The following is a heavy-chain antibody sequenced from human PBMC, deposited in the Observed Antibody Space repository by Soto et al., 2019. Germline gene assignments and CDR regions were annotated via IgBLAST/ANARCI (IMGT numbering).Heavy chain of an antibody. CDR1: GGTFSSYA. J-gene: IGHJ2*01. CDR3: ARDSVNGGRWEDGYFDL. V-gene: IGHV1-69*12. CDR2: IIPIFGTA. D-gene: IGHD2-15*01. Sequence: QVQLVQSGAEVKKPGSSVKVSCKASGGTFSSYAISWVRQAPGQGLEWMGGIIPIFGTANYAQKFQGRVTITANESTRPGYMELSRLRSEDTAVYYCARDSVNGGRWEDGYFDLWGRGTLVTVSS.